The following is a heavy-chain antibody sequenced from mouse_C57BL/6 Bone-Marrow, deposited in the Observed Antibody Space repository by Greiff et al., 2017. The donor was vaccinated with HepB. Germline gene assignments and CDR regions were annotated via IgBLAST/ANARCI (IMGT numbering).Heavy chain of an antibody. J-gene: IGHJ3*01. CDR2: INPSSGNT. CDR1: GYTFTSYT. V-gene: IGHV1-4*01. Sequence: VQLKQSGAELARPGASVKMSCKASGYTFTSYTMHWVKQRPGQGLEWIGCINPSSGNTKYNQKLKDKATWTAYKSSSTAYMQLSRLTSEDSAVYYCARSWGWFAYWGQGTLVTVSA. CDR3: ARSWGWFAY.